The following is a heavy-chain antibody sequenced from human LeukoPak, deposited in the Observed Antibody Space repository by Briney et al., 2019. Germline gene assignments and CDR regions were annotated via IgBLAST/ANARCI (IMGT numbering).Heavy chain of an antibody. CDR1: GGSFTVYY. CDR3: ATRRGRYGMDV. CDR2: INHSGNT. J-gene: IGHJ6*04. Sequence: AATLSLTFAVSGGSFTVYYWSWIRQPPGKGLEWIGEINHSGNTNYNPSLKSRVTRSVDTSRNQFSLKLSSVTAADTAVYYCATRRGRYGMDVWGKGTTVTVSS. V-gene: IGHV4-34*01.